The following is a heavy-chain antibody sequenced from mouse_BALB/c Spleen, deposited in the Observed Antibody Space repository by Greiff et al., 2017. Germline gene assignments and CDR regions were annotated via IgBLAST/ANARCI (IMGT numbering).Heavy chain of an antibody. V-gene: IGHV1-20*02. J-gene: IGHJ4*01. Sequence: EVQLQQSGPELVKPGASVKISCKASGYSFTGYFMNWVMQSHGKSLEWIGRINPYNGDTFYNQKFKGKATLTVDKSSSTAHMELRSLASEDSAVYYCARTMILNAMDYWGQGTSVTVSS. D-gene: IGHD2-4*01. CDR1: GYSFTGYF. CDR3: ARTMILNAMDY. CDR2: INPYNGDT.